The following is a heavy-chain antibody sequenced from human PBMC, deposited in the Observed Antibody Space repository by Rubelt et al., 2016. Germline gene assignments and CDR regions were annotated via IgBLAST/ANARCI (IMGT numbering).Heavy chain of an antibody. V-gene: IGHV4-39*07. CDR1: GGSISSSSYY. CDR3: ARGDDFWSGYYLRWFDP. J-gene: IGHJ5*02. D-gene: IGHD3-3*01. CDR2: IYYSGST. Sequence: QLQLQESGPGLVKPSETLSLTCTVSGGSISSSSYYWGWIRQPPGKGLEWIGSIYYSGSTYYNPSLKSRVTISVDTSKNQFSLKLSSVTAADTAVYYCARGDDFWSGYYLRWFDPWGQGTLVTVSS.